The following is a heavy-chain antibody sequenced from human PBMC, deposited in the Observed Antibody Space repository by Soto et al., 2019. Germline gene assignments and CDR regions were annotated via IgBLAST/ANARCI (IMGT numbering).Heavy chain of an antibody. CDR2: IYWDDDK. CDR1: GFSLSTSGVG. Sequence: QITLKESGPTLVKPTQTLTLTCTFSGFSLSTSGVGVGWIRQPPGKALEWLALIYWDDDKRYSPSLKSRLTIXQXXSNTQVVINMPNMDPVDTATYYCARRLAATGLFDYWGQGTLITVSS. V-gene: IGHV2-5*02. D-gene: IGHD6-13*01. J-gene: IGHJ4*02. CDR3: ARRLAATGLFDY.